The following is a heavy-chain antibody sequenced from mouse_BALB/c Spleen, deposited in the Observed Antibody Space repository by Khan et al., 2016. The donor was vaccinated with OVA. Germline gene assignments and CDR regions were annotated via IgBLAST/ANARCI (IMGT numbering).Heavy chain of an antibody. V-gene: IGHV1-69*02. D-gene: IGHD1-1*01. CDR1: GYPLTSYW. CDR2: IDPSDSYT. CDR3: ARSFHYGSSTWFAY. J-gene: IGHJ3*01. Sequence: QVQLQQSGAELVKPGASVKLSCTASGYPLTSYWLHWVKQRPGQGLEWIGEIDPSDSYTNYNQKFKGKATLTLDKSSSTTSMQLSSLTSEDSAVYYCARSFHYGSSTWFAYWGQGTLVTVSA.